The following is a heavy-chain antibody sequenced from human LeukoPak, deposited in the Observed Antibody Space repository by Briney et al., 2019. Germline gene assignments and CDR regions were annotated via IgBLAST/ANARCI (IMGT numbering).Heavy chain of an antibody. Sequence: GGSLRLSCEASGFIFTDYWMTWACQAPGKGLEWVANTNKDGSEKWYVDSVKGRFTISRDNAKNSLYLQMNSLKAGDTALYYCVRDGNDGLNDWEYWGQGALVTVSS. CDR3: VRDGNDGLNDWEY. CDR1: GFIFTDYW. V-gene: IGHV3-7*03. J-gene: IGHJ1*01. CDR2: TNKDGSEK. D-gene: IGHD1-1*01.